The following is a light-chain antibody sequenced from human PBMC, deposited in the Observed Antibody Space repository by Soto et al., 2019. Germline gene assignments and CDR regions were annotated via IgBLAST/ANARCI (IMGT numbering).Light chain of an antibody. CDR3: SSYTSSSTLRV. J-gene: IGLJ3*02. V-gene: IGLV2-14*01. CDR1: SSDVGGYNY. CDR2: EVS. Sequence: QSALTQPASVSGSPGQSITISCTGTSSDVGGYNYVSWYQQHPDKAPKLMIYEVSNRPSGVSNRFSGSKSGNTASLTISGLQAEDEADYYCSSYTSSSTLRVFGGGTKVTVL.